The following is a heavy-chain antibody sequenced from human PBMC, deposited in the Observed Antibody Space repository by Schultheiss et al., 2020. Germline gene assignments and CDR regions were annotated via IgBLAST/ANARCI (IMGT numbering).Heavy chain of an antibody. CDR2: ISYDGSNK. J-gene: IGHJ4*02. CDR1: GFTFSSYA. CDR3: ASGYCSSTSCYKLTY. Sequence: GGSLRLSCAASGFTFSSYAMHWVRQAPGKGLEWVAVISYDGSNKYYADSVKGRFTISRDNSKSSLYLQMNSLRAEDTAVYYCASGYCSSTSCYKLTYWGQGTLVTVSS. V-gene: IGHV3-30*07. D-gene: IGHD2-2*02.